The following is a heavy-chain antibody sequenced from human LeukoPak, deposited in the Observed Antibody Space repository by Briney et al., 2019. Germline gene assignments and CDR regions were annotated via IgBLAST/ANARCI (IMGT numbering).Heavy chain of an antibody. D-gene: IGHD6-13*01. Sequence: PGGSLRLSCAASGFTFSSYGMHWVRQAPGKGLGWVAVISYDGSNKYYADSVKGRFTISRDNSKNTLYLQMNSLRAEDTAVYYCAKDRGSIAAGGSDYWGQGTLVTVSS. CDR2: ISYDGSNK. CDR3: AKDRGSIAAGGSDY. V-gene: IGHV3-30*18. J-gene: IGHJ4*02. CDR1: GFTFSSYG.